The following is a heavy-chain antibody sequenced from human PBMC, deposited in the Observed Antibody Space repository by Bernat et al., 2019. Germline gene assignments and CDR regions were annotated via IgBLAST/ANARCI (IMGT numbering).Heavy chain of an antibody. D-gene: IGHD3-10*01. CDR1: GFTFSSYG. Sequence: QVQLVESGGGVVQPGRSLRLSCAASGFTFSSYGMHWVRQAPGTGLECVAVIWYDGSNKYYADSLKGRFTISRDNSTNTLYLHMNSLGTEDTAVYYCAREREGLWFGTFDYWGQGTLVTVSA. J-gene: IGHJ4*02. CDR3: AREREGLWFGTFDY. V-gene: IGHV3-33*01. CDR2: IWYDGSNK.